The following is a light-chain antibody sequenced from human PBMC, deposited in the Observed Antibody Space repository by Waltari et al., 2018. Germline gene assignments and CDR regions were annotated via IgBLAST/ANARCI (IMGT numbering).Light chain of an antibody. V-gene: IGKV3-20*01. CDR1: QSVTSSF. CDR3: QQYGGSPMYT. J-gene: IGKJ2*01. CDR2: GTS. Sequence: IVLTQSPGTLSLSPGERATLSCWASQSVTSSFLTWYPQKPGQAPRLLISGTSNRATGIPDRFSGSGSGTDFPLTISRLEPEDIAVYYCQQYGGSPMYTFGPRTKLEIK.